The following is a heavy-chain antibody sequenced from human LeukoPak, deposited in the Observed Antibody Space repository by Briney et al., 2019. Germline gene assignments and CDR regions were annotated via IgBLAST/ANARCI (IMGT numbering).Heavy chain of an antibody. CDR1: GFTFSSYW. CDR3: ARQGGDILTGYLDY. D-gene: IGHD3-9*01. Sequence: PGGSLRLSCAASGFTFSSYWMHWVRQAPGKGLVWVSRINSDGRSTSYADSVKGRFTISRDYPKNSLYLQMSSLRAEDTAVYYCARQGGDILTGYLDYWGQGTLVTVSS. J-gene: IGHJ4*02. CDR2: INSDGRST. V-gene: IGHV3-74*01.